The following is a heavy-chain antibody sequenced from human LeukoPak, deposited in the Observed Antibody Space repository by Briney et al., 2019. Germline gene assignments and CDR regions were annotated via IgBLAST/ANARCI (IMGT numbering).Heavy chain of an antibody. V-gene: IGHV3-7*01. Sequence: GGSLRLSCAASGFAFTRYWMTWVRQAPGKGLEWVANIKHDGSERDYVDSVKGRFTISRDNAKNSVYLQMNSLRAEDTAVYYCARGHSSGWYDQYYFDHWGQGTPVTVSS. CDR2: IKHDGSER. J-gene: IGHJ4*02. D-gene: IGHD6-19*01. CDR3: ARGHSSGWYDQYYFDH. CDR1: GFAFTRYW.